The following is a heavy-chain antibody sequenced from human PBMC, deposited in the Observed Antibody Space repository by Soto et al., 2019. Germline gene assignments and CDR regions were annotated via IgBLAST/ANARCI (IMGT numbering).Heavy chain of an antibody. J-gene: IGHJ3*02. D-gene: IGHD3-22*01. Sequence: VGSLRLSCAAPGFTLSRHTMNWVRQAPGKGLEWVSFIGSRTSDIYYADSVKGRFTISRDNAKNSLYLDLTRVRAEDTAVYFCVRDYYDTSGYPNTFDMWGQGTMVTVSS. CDR2: IGSRTSDI. CDR1: GFTLSRHT. CDR3: VRDYYDTSGYPNTFDM. V-gene: IGHV3-21*01.